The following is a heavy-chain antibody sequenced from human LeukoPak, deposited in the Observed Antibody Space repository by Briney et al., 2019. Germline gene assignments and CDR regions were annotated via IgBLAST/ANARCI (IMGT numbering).Heavy chain of an antibody. Sequence: PSETLSLTCTVSGGSISSYYWSWIRQPPGKGLEWIGYIHYSGSTNYNPSLKSRVTISVDTSKNQFSLNLSSVTAADTAVYYCARGVAGYPDYWGQGTLVTVSS. D-gene: IGHD5-12*01. J-gene: IGHJ4*02. CDR3: ARGVAGYPDY. CDR1: GGSISSYY. V-gene: IGHV4-59*01. CDR2: IHYSGST.